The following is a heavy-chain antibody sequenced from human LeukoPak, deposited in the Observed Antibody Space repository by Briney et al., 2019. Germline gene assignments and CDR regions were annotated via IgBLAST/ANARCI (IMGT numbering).Heavy chain of an antibody. D-gene: IGHD6-13*01. J-gene: IGHJ6*03. CDR1: GGSFSGYY. CDR2: INDSGST. Sequence: SETLSLTCAVYGGSFSGYYWSWIRQPPGKGLEWIGEINDSGSTNYNPSLKSRVTMSVDTSKNQISLKLTSVTAADTAVYYCAGGPYSSSWYYYYYYMDVWGKGTTVTVSS. CDR3: AGGPYSSSWYYYYYYMDV. V-gene: IGHV4-34*01.